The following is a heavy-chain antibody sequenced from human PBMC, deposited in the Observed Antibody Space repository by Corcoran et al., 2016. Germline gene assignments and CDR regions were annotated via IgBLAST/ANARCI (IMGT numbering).Heavy chain of an antibody. CDR3: ASGGGWSSGRFRAFGF. D-gene: IGHD6-25*01. CDR2: ITGDGSDT. Sequence: EVQLVESGGGLVQPGGSLRLSCAASGFAFSTYWMHWVRQVPGKGLMWVSRITGDGSDTTYADSVKGRFTISRDNAENTLYLQMDSLRAEETAVYYCASGGGWSSGRFRAFGFWGQGTMVTVSS. J-gene: IGHJ3*01. V-gene: IGHV3-74*03. CDR1: GFAFSTYW.